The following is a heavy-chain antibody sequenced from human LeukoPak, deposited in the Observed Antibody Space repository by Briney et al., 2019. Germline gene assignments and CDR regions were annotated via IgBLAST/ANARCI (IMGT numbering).Heavy chain of an antibody. J-gene: IGHJ5*02. CDR1: GGSFSGYY. D-gene: IGHD3-10*01. Sequence: SETLSLTCAVYGGSFSGYYWSWIRQPPGKGLEWIGEINHSGSTNYNPSLKSRVTISVDTSKNQFSLKLSSVTAADTAVYYCARRAKDTRITMVRGVIIIRWFDPWGQGTLVTVSS. V-gene: IGHV4-34*01. CDR2: INHSGST. CDR3: ARRAKDTRITMVRGVIIIRWFDP.